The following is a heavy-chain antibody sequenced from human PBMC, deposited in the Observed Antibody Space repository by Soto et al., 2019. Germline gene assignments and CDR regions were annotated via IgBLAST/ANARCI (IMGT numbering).Heavy chain of an antibody. V-gene: IGHV4-31*03. CDR3: ASTSDLYGDYSIMVLDY. Sequence: SETLSLTCTVSGYSISRGGYYWSWIRQHPGKGLEWIGYIYYSGSTYYNPSLKSRVTISVDTSKNQFSLKLSSVTAADTAVYYCASTSDLYGDYSIMVLDYWGQGTLVTVSS. J-gene: IGHJ4*02. CDR1: GYSISRGGYY. CDR2: IYYSGST. D-gene: IGHD4-17*01.